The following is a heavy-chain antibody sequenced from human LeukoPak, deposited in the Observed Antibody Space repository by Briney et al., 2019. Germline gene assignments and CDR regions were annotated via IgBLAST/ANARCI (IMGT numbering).Heavy chain of an antibody. CDR1: GYSISSGYY. CDR2: IYYSGST. CDR3: ARRLRYYYYYMDV. V-gene: IGHV4-38-2*02. J-gene: IGHJ6*03. Sequence: PSETLSLTCTVSGYSISSGYYWGWIRQPPGKGLEWIGSIYYSGSTYYNPSLKSRVTISVDTSKNQFSLKLSSVIAADTAVYYCARRLRYYYYYMDVWGKGTTVTVSS. D-gene: IGHD3-3*01.